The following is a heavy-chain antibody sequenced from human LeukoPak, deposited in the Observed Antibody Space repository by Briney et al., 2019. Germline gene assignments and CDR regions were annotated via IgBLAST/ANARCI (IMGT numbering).Heavy chain of an antibody. Sequence: GGSLSLSCAASGFTFSSYAMHWVRQAPGKGLEWVSAISGSGGSTYYADSVKGRFTISRDNSKNTLYLQMNSLRAEDTAVYYCAKDYYDSSAYYYYFDYWGQGTLVTVSS. CDR2: ISGSGGST. CDR3: AKDYYDSSAYYYYFDY. V-gene: IGHV3-23*01. CDR1: GFTFSSYA. J-gene: IGHJ4*02. D-gene: IGHD3-22*01.